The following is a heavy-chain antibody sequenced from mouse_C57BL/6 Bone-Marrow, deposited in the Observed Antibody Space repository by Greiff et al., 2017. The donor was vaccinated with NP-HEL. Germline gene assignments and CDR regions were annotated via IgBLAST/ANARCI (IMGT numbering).Heavy chain of an antibody. V-gene: IGHV1-69*01. CDR1: GYTFTSYW. CDR2: IDPSDSYT. J-gene: IGHJ4*01. Sequence: VQLQQSGAELVMPGASVKLSCKASGYTFTSYWMHWVKQRPGQGLEWIGEIDPSDSYTNYNQKFKGKSTLTVDKSSSTAYMQLSSLTSEDSAVYYCARGQRAMDYWGQGTSVTVSS. CDR3: ARGQRAMDY.